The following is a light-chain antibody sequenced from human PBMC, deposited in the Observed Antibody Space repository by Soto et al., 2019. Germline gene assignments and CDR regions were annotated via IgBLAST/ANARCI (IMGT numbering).Light chain of an antibody. V-gene: IGKV3-20*01. CDR1: QSVSSNY. Sequence: ETVLTQSPGTLSLSPGEGATLSCRASQSVSSNYFAWFQQKPGQAPRLLMYGTSRRAPGIADRFSGSGSGTEFTLNISRLEPEDFAVYYCQQSDGSPWTFGQGTKVELK. J-gene: IGKJ1*01. CDR3: QQSDGSPWT. CDR2: GTS.